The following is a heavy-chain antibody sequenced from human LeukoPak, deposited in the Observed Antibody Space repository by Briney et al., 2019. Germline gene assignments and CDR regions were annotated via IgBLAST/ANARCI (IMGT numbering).Heavy chain of an antibody. J-gene: IGHJ4*02. CDR3: ARAPTVGYFDY. CDR2: ISSSGSTI. Sequence: GGSLRLSCAASGFTFSSYEMNWVRQARGKGLEWVSYISSSGSTIYYADSVKGRFTISRDNAKNSLYLQMNSLRAEDTAVYYCARAPTVGYFDYWGQGTLVTVSS. V-gene: IGHV3-48*03. CDR1: GFTFSSYE.